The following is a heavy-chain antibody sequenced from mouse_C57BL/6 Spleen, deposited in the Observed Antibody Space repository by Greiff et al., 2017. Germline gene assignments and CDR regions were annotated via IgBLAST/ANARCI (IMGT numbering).Heavy chain of an antibody. V-gene: IGHV10-1*01. Sequence: EVKLLESGGGLVQPKGSLKLSCAASGFSFNTYAMNWVRQAPGKGLEWVARIRSKSNNYATYYADSVKDRFTISRDDSESMLYLQMNNLKTEDTAMYYCVSPFYYGSSYAWFAYWGQGTLVTVSA. CDR1: GFSFNTYA. CDR2: IRSKSNNYAT. D-gene: IGHD1-1*01. CDR3: VSPFYYGSSYAWFAY. J-gene: IGHJ3*01.